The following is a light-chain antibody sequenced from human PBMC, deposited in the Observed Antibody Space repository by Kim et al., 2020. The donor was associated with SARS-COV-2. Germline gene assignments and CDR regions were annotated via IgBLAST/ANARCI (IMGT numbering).Light chain of an antibody. CDR1: GSNIATGYD. CDR2: GNS. CDR3: QSYDSSLSAVV. J-gene: IGLJ2*01. Sequence: TVTIFSTWSGSNIATGYDVHWYQQLPGTAPILLIYGNSNRPSGVPDRFSGSKSCTSASLAITGLQAEDEADYYCQSYDSSLSAVVFGGGTQLTVL. V-gene: IGLV1-40*01.